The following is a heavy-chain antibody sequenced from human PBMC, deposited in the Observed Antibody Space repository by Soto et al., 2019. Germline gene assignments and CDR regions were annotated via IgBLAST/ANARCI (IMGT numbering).Heavy chain of an antibody. Sequence: GGSLRLSCPASGFTFSTYAMSWVRQAPGKGLEWVSTISGSGGSIYYADSVKGRFTISRDNSKNTLYLQMNTLRAEDTAVYYCAKPYGDYARHSFAFDXWGQGTKVTVSS. CDR3: AKPYGDYARHSFAFDX. D-gene: IGHD4-17*01. J-gene: IGHJ3*02. CDR1: GFTFSTYA. V-gene: IGHV3-23*01. CDR2: ISGSGGSI.